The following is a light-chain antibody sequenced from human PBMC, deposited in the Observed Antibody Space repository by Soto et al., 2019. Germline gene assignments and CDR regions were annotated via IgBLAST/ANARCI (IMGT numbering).Light chain of an antibody. CDR2: DAS. CDR3: HQYDRSPT. CDR1: QNVFGNY. V-gene: IGKV3-20*01. J-gene: IGKJ1*01. Sequence: EIVLTQSPGTLSLSPGERATLSCRASQNVFGNYLAWYQQKPGQAPRLLIYDASSRATGIPDRFSGTGSGADFSLTITRPEPEDFAVYYCHQYDRSPTFGQGTKVEVK.